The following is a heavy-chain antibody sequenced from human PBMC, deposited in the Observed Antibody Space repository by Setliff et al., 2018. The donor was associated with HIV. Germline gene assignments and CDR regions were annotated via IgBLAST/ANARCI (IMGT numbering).Heavy chain of an antibody. CDR2: INPSGGST. V-gene: IGHV1-46*01. Sequence: ASVKVSCKASGYTFTRYFMHCVRQAPGQGLEWLGMINPSGGSTWYAQKFQGRVTMTGDTSTNTLYMELSGLRSEDTAVYYCARAPTLFGVEYYYYFGMDVWGQGTTVTVSS. J-gene: IGHJ6*02. CDR3: ARAPTLFGVEYYYYFGMDV. CDR1: GYTFTRYF. D-gene: IGHD3-3*01.